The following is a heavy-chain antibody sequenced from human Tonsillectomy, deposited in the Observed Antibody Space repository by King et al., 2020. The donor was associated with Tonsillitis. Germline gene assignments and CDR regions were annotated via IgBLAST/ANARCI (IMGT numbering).Heavy chain of an antibody. V-gene: IGHV3-23*04. Sequence: VQLVESGGGLVQPGESLRLSCAASGLTFSSYAMSWVRQAPGKGLEWVSSMSRSGGSTYYADSVKGRFTISRDNSKNTLYLQMNSLRAEDTAVYYCAKGGVITITNIDFDYWGQGTLVTVSS. J-gene: IGHJ4*02. CDR1: GLTFSSYA. CDR2: MSRSGGST. D-gene: IGHD3-22*01. CDR3: AKGGVITITNIDFDY.